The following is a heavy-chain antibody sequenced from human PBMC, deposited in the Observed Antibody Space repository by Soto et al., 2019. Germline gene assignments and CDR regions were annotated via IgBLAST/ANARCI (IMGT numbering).Heavy chain of an antibody. Sequence: QVQLQESGPGLVKPSQTLSLPCTVSGGSISGGVYYWSWIRQPPGKGLEWIGYIFDSGSTYYNPSLKSRVTISVDTSKNQFSLRLSSVTAADTAVYYCAREIIPLTTDWYFDLWGRGTLVTVSS. J-gene: IGHJ2*01. CDR1: GGSISGGVYY. CDR3: AREIIPLTTDWYFDL. D-gene: IGHD4-17*01. V-gene: IGHV4-30-4*01. CDR2: IFDSGST.